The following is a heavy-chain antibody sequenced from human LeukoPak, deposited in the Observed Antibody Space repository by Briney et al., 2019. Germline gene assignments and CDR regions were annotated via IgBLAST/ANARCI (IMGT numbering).Heavy chain of an antibody. J-gene: IGHJ4*02. D-gene: IGHD6-19*01. CDR3: GKTTVGYSSGQKPAWPVDY. CDR1: GSTFGSQA. Sequence: AGSLSPSCDVSGSTFGSQAMYCVRQAPGEGLEWVGGIFGSGGRPHYADPVTGRSTKSRHNSRHTAYMQTDRLRAKRPAVSFCGKTTVGYSSGQKPAWPVDYWGQGTLVTVSS. CDR2: IFGSGGRP. V-gene: IGHV3-23*01.